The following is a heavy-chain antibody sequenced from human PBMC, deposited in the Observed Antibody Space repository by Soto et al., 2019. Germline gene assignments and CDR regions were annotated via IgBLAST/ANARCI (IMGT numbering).Heavy chain of an antibody. Sequence: QVQLVESGGGVVQPGKSLTLSCAASGFTFSSFAMHWVRQPPGKGLEWVAVVSFDGNRQYFSDSVKGRFTIFRDNSKNTVSLHMNSLRDDDSALYYCARRHREVPALIGDYFDYWGQGTLVTVSS. CDR3: ARRHREVPALIGDYFDY. J-gene: IGHJ4*02. D-gene: IGHD2-2*01. CDR2: VSFDGNRQ. CDR1: GFTFSSFA. V-gene: IGHV3-30*04.